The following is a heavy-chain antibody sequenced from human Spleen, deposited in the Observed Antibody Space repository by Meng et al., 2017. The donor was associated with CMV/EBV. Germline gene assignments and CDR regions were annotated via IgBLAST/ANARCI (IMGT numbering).Heavy chain of an antibody. Sequence: GESLKISCAASGFTFSAYAMNWVRQAPGKGLEWVAVISYNEDNKYYTDSVKGRFTVSRDISTNTLYLQMNSLRAEDTAVYYCARDQLTEVWVRGVDYYYYGMDVWGQGTTVTVSS. CDR1: GFTFSAYA. J-gene: IGHJ6*02. V-gene: IGHV3-30-3*01. D-gene: IGHD3-10*01. CDR2: ISYNEDNK. CDR3: ARDQLTEVWVRGVDYYYYGMDV.